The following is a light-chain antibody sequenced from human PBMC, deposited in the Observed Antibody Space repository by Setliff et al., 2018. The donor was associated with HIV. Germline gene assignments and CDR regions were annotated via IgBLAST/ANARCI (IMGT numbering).Light chain of an antibody. J-gene: IGLJ3*02. V-gene: IGLV2-14*01. CDR3: SSYTRSSTLV. CDR1: SSDVGGYDY. CDR2: EVN. Sequence: QSVLTQPASVSGPPGQSITISCTGTSSDVGGYDYVSWYQQHPGKVPELIIYEVNNRPSGVSDRFSGSKSGNMASLTISGLQAEDEAHYYCSSYTRSSTLVVGGGTK.